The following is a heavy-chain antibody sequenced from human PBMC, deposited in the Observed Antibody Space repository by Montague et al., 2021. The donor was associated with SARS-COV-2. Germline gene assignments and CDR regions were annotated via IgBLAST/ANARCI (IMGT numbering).Heavy chain of an antibody. J-gene: IGHJ4*02. CDR1: SGSIISSGYY. CDR3: ARGMIRGVTTPFDY. CDR2: IYYSGTT. V-gene: IGHV4-39*02. Sequence: SETLSLTCSVSSGSIISSGYYWGWIRQPPGKELEWIGNIYYSGTTYYXPSLQSQVTISVDTSKNHLSLRLSSVTAADTAVYFCARGMIRGVTTPFDYWGQGSQVTVSS. D-gene: IGHD3-10*01.